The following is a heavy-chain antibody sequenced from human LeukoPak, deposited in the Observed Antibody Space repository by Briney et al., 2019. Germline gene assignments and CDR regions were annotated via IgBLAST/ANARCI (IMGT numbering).Heavy chain of an antibody. CDR3: ARDYALRPYYYDSSGYQTGLDY. D-gene: IGHD3-22*01. J-gene: IGHJ4*02. CDR1: GYTFTSYD. V-gene: IGHV1-8*01. CDR2: MNPNSGNT. Sequence: ASVKVSCKASGYTFTSYDINWVRQATGQGLEWMGWMNPNSGNTGYAQKFQGSVTMTRNTSISTAYMELSSLRSEDTAVYYCARDYALRPYYYDSSGYQTGLDYWGQGTLVTVSS.